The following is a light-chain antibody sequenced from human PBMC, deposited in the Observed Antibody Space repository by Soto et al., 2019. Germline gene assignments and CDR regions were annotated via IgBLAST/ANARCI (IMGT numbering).Light chain of an antibody. J-gene: IGKJ4*01. V-gene: IGKV3-20*01. Sequence: SLATVSLSPRERVVHFCRARQGIGSNLAWYQQKPGQAPRLLIHGASSRVTGIPDRFSGSGSGTDFTLTITRLEPEDFAVYYCQQYQLLTFGGGSIVDI. CDR1: QGIGSN. CDR3: QQYQLLT. CDR2: GAS.